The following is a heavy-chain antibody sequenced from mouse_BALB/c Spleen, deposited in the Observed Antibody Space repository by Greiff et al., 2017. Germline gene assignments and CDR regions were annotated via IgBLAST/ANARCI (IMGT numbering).Heavy chain of an antibody. CDR1: GFSLTSYG. CDR3: ASLITTATRFAY. CDR2: IWAGGST. D-gene: IGHD1-2*01. J-gene: IGHJ3*01. V-gene: IGHV2-9*02. Sequence: VHLVESGPGLVAPSQSLSITCTVSGFSLTSYGVHWVRQPPGKGLEWLGVIWAGGSTNYNSALMSRLSISKDNSKSQVFLKMNSLQTDDTAMYYCASLITTATRFAYWGQGTLVTVSA.